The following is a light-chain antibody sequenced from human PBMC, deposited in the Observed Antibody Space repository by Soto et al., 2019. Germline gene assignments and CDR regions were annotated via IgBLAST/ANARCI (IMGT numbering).Light chain of an antibody. J-gene: IGKJ4*01. Sequence: DIQMTQSPSTLSTFVGDRVTITCRASQTISSWLAWFQQKPGKAPKLLIYKASNLESGAPSRFSGSGSGTEFTLTINSLQPDDFATYYCQQYDGYPFTFGGGTKVEIK. CDR2: KAS. CDR1: QTISSW. CDR3: QQYDGYPFT. V-gene: IGKV1-5*03.